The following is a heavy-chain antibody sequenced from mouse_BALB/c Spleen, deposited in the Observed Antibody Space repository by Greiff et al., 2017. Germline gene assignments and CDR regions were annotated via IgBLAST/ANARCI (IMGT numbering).Heavy chain of an antibody. Sequence: VQLQQSGAELAKPGASVKMSCKASGYTFPSYWMHWVKQRPGQGLEWIGYINPSTGYTEYNQKFKDKATLTADKSSSTAYMQLSSLTSEDSAVYYCARNYYGFDYWGQGTTLTVSS. V-gene: IGHV1-7*01. J-gene: IGHJ2*01. CDR1: GYTFPSYW. D-gene: IGHD1-1*01. CDR3: ARNYYGFDY. CDR2: INPSTGYT.